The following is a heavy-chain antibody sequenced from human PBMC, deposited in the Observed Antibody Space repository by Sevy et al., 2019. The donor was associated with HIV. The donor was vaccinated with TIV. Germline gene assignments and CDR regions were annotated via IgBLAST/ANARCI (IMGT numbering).Heavy chain of an antibody. CDR3: ARDLIFGGAGSSRGALDY. CDR2: ISSSSSTI. J-gene: IGHJ4*02. CDR1: GFTFSSYS. V-gene: IGHV3-48*02. D-gene: IGHD6-13*01. Sequence: GGSLRLSCAASGFTFSSYSMNWVRQAPGKGLEWVSYISSSSSTIYYADSVKGRFTISRDNAKNSLYLQMNSLRDEDTAVYYCARDLIFGGAGSSRGALDYWGQRTLVTVSS.